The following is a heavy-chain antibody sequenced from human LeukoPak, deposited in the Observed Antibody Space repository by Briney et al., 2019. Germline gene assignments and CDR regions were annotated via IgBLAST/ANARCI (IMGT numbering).Heavy chain of an antibody. CDR2: IWYDGSNK. Sequence: PGRSLRLSCAASGFTFSSYGMHWVRQAPGKGLEWVAVIWYDGSNKYYADSVKGRFTISRDNSKNTLYLQMNSLSAEDTAVYYCARDPRCSSTSCYGVDYFDYWGQGALVTVSS. CDR3: ARDPRCSSTSCYGVDYFDY. D-gene: IGHD2-2*01. J-gene: IGHJ4*02. CDR1: GFTFSSYG. V-gene: IGHV3-33*01.